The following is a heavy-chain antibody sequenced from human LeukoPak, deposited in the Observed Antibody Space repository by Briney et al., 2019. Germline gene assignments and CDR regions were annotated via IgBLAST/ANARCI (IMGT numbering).Heavy chain of an antibody. Sequence: GGSLRLSCAASGFTFSSYSMNWVRQAPGKGLEWVSSISSSGSTIYYADSVKGRFTISRDNAKNSLYLQMNSLRAEDTAVYYCAGNWKPPPNNWFDPWGQGTLVTVSS. CDR1: GFTFSSYS. CDR2: ISSSGSTI. J-gene: IGHJ5*02. D-gene: IGHD1-1*01. CDR3: AGNWKPPPNNWFDP. V-gene: IGHV3-21*01.